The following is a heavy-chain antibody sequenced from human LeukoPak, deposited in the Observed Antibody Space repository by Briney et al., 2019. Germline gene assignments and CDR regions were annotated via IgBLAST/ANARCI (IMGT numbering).Heavy chain of an antibody. CDR1: GGSISSYY. Sequence: SETLSLTCTVSGGSISSYYWSWIRQPPGKGLEWIGYTYYSGSTNYNPSLKSRVTISVDTSKNQFSLKLSSVTAADTAVYYCARSGPTYSSSWGIFDYWGQGTLVTVSS. D-gene: IGHD6-13*01. V-gene: IGHV4-59*01. CDR3: ARSGPTYSSSWGIFDY. J-gene: IGHJ4*02. CDR2: TYYSGST.